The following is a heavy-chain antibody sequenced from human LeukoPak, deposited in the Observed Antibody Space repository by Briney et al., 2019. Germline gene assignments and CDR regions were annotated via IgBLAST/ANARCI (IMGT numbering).Heavy chain of an antibody. Sequence: PGGSLTLSCAASGFTFSSYAMICVRHATGEALEWVSAICGSGGSTYYADSVKGRFTNSRDNSKNMLYLQMNSLRAEDTAVYYCANLYVWGSYRTHSDYWGQGTLVTGSS. CDR2: ICGSGGST. V-gene: IGHV3-23*01. J-gene: IGHJ4*02. CDR1: GFTFSSYA. CDR3: ANLYVWGSYRTHSDY. D-gene: IGHD3-16*02.